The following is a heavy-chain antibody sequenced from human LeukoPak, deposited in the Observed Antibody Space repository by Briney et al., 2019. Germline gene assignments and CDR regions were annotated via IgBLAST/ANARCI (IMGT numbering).Heavy chain of an antibody. CDR1: GGSISSSSYY. CDR2: IYYSGST. V-gene: IGHV4-39*01. Sequence: SETLSLTCTVSGGSISSSSYYWGWIRQPPGKGLEWIGSIYYSGSTYYNPSLKSRVTISVDTSKNQFSLKLSSVTAADTAVYYCAGQDYDSSGYYSLNYFDYWGQGTLVTVSS. J-gene: IGHJ4*02. D-gene: IGHD3-22*01. CDR3: AGQDYDSSGYYSLNYFDY.